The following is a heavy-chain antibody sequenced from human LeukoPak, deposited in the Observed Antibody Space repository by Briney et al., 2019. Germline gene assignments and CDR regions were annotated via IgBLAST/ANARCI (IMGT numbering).Heavy chain of an antibody. V-gene: IGHV3-74*03. Sequence: GGSLRLSCVASGFSFNTYWMHWVRQVPGMRPEWVSRINSDGSTTTYADSVKGRFTISRDNSKNTLYLQMNSLRAEDTAVYYCAKVAPLGDGDYWYFDLWGRGTLVTVSS. CDR1: GFSFNTYW. D-gene: IGHD4-17*01. CDR3: AKVAPLGDGDYWYFDL. J-gene: IGHJ2*01. CDR2: INSDGSTT.